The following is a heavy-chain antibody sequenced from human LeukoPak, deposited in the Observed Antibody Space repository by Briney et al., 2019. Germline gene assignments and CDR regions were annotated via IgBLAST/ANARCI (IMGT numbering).Heavy chain of an antibody. V-gene: IGHV3-9*01. Sequence: PGGSLRLSCAASGFTFDDYAMHWVRQAPGKGLEWVSGISWNSGSIGYADSVKGRFTISRDNAKNSLYLQMNSLRAEDTALYYCAKDAYSSGWYPPWFDPWGQGTLVTVSS. J-gene: IGHJ5*02. CDR3: AKDAYSSGWYPPWFDP. CDR1: GFTFDDYA. D-gene: IGHD6-19*01. CDR2: ISWNSGSI.